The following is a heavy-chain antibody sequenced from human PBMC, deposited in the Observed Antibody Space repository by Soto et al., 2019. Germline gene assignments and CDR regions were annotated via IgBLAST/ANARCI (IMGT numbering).Heavy chain of an antibody. Sequence: SETLSLTCTVSGGSISSYYWSWIRQPPGKGLEWIGYIYYSGSTNYNPSLKSRVTISVDTTNNHFSQQLSSVTAADTAVYYCARGLPWIQLGLPTGYYYYVMDVWGQGTTATVSS. CDR2: IYYSGST. D-gene: IGHD5-18*01. J-gene: IGHJ6*02. CDR3: ARGLPWIQLGLPTGYYYYVMDV. CDR1: GGSISSYY. V-gene: IGHV4-59*01.